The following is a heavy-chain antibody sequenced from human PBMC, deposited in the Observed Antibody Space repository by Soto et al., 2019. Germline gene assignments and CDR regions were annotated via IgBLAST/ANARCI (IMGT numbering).Heavy chain of an antibody. CDR1: GYTFTNYG. Sequence: ASVKVSCKASGYTFTNYGVGWVRQAPGQGLEWVGWIGPHSENTNYAQKLQGRVTMTTDTSTTTAYMELRSLTSDDTAVYYCARNCSGANCYFIYWGQGTLVTVSS. CDR2: IGPHSENT. V-gene: IGHV1-18*04. J-gene: IGHJ4*02. D-gene: IGHD2-15*01. CDR3: ARNCSGANCYFIY.